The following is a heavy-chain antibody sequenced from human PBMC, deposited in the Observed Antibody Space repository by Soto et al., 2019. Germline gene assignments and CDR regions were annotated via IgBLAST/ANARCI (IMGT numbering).Heavy chain of an antibody. CDR1: GDSISNLDYF. CDR3: ARGRYCLTGRCFPNWFDS. CDR2: IYKSATT. D-gene: IGHD7-27*01. J-gene: IGHJ5*01. Sequence: SETLSLTCSVSGDSISNLDYFWAWIRQPPGQALEYIGYIYKSATTYYNPSFESRVAISVDTSKSQSSLNVTSVTAADTAVYFCARGRYCLTGRCFPNWFDSWGQGALVTVSS. V-gene: IGHV4-30-4*01.